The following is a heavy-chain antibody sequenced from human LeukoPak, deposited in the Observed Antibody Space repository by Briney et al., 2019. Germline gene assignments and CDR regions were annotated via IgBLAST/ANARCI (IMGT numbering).Heavy chain of an antibody. J-gene: IGHJ3*02. V-gene: IGHV4-59*01. CDR1: RGSISSYY. Sequence: LGTLSLTRTLSRGSISSYYWSWIRQPPGKGLEWIGYIYYSGSTNYTPSLKSRVTISVDKSKNQFSLKLSSVTAADTAVYYCARNQCGSKTGTPCDIVAQGTMVSVSS. D-gene: IGHD1-26*01. CDR2: IYYSGST. CDR3: ARNQCGSKTGTPCDI.